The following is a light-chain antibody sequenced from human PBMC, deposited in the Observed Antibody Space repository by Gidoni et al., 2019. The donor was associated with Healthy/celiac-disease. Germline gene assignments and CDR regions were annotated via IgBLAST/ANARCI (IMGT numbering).Light chain of an antibody. CDR1: KSVLYSSNNKNY. J-gene: IGKJ4*01. Sequence: DIVMTQSPYSLAVSLGERATINCKSSKSVLYSSNNKNYLVWYQQKPGQPPKLLIYWASTRESGVPDRFSGSGSGTDFTLTISSLQAEDVAVYYCQQYYSTPLTFGGGTKVEIK. V-gene: IGKV4-1*01. CDR2: WAS. CDR3: QQYYSTPLT.